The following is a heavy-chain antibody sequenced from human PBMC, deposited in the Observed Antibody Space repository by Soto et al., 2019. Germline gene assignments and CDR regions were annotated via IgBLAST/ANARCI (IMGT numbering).Heavy chain of an antibody. CDR3: ARDYYDSSGYFGGT. D-gene: IGHD3-22*01. J-gene: IGHJ5*02. CDR1: GFTFSSYA. Sequence: GGSLRLSCAASGFTFSSYAMSWVRQAPGKGLEWVSAISGSGGSTYYADSVKGRFTISRDNSKNTLYLQMNSLRAEDTAVYYCARDYYDSSGYFGGTWGQGTLVTVSS. CDR2: ISGSGGST. V-gene: IGHV3-23*01.